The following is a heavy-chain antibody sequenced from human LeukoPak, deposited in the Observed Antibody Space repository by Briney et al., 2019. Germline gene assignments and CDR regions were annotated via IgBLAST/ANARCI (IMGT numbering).Heavy chain of an antibody. D-gene: IGHD3-10*01. CDR3: AKVFGTDYFDY. CDR2: ISNNGGAT. Sequence: GGSLRLSCAASGFTFSSYAMRWVRQAPGKGLEWVSGISNNGGATYYADSVGGRFTISRDNSKNTLYLQMNSLRAGDTAIYYCAKVFGTDYFDYWGQGTLVTASS. CDR1: GFTFSSYA. V-gene: IGHV3-23*01. J-gene: IGHJ4*02.